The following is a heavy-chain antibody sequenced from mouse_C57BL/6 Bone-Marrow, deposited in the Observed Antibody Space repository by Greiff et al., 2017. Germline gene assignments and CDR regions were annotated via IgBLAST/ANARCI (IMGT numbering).Heavy chain of an antibody. Sequence: QVQLQQPGAELVMPGASVKLSCKASGYTFTSYWMHWVKQRPGQGLEWIGEIDPSDSYTNYNQKFKGKSTLTVDKSASTASMQLSSLTSEDSAVYYCERPLEGYAMDYWGQGTSVTVSS. V-gene: IGHV1-69*01. CDR2: IDPSDSYT. CDR1: GYTFTSYW. D-gene: IGHD2-10*02. CDR3: ERPLEGYAMDY. J-gene: IGHJ4*01.